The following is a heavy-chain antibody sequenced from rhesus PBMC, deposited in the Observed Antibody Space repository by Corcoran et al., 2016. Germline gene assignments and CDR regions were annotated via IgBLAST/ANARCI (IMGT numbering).Heavy chain of an antibody. CDR3: ARGICTGYDFDY. J-gene: IGHJ4*01. V-gene: IGHV4-147*01. Sequence: QVQLQESGPGLVTPSETLSLTCAVSGYSISSNYWSWIRQPPGKGLEWIGYIYGSSVRTYYNPSLKSRVTIPTDTAKNQFSRKLSSVTAADTAVYYCARGICTGYDFDYWGQGVLVTVSS. CDR1: GYSISSNY. CDR2: IYGSSVRT. D-gene: IGHD3-3*01.